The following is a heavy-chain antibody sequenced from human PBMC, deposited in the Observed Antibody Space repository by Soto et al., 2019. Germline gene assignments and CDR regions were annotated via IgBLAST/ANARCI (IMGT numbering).Heavy chain of an antibody. CDR2: ISGSGGST. J-gene: IGHJ5*02. Sequence: GGSLRLSCAASGFTFSSYAMSWVRQAPGKGLEWVSAISGSGGSTYYADSVKGRFTISRDNSKNTLYLQMNSLRAEDTAVYCCAKGPIAARPGWFDPWGQGTLVTSPQ. CDR3: AKGPIAARPGWFDP. CDR1: GFTFSSYA. D-gene: IGHD6-6*01. V-gene: IGHV3-23*01.